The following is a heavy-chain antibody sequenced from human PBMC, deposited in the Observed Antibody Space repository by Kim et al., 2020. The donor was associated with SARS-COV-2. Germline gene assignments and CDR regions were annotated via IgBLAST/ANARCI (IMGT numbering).Heavy chain of an antibody. J-gene: IGHJ3*02. Sequence: NPSLQSRVTISVDTSKNQFSLKLSSVTAVDTAVYYCARTYYYDSSSAFDIWGQGTMVTVSS. D-gene: IGHD3-22*01. CDR3: ARTYYYDSSSAFDI. V-gene: IGHV4-59*01.